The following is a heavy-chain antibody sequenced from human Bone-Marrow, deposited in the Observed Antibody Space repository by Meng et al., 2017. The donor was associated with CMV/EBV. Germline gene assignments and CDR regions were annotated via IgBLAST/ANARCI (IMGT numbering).Heavy chain of an antibody. CDR2: IRSKAYGGTT. D-gene: IGHD3-3*01. V-gene: IGHV3-49*04. CDR3: TRGSLGSGSGY. CDR1: GFTFGDYA. J-gene: IGHJ4*02. Sequence: GESLKISCTASGFTFGDYAMSWVRQAPGKGLEWVGFIRSKAYGGTTEYAASVKGRFTISRDDSKSIAYLQMNSLKTEDTAVYYCTRGSLGSGSGYWGQGTLVTVSS.